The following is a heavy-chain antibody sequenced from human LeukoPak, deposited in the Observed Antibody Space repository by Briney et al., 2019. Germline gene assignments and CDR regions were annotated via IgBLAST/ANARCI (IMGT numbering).Heavy chain of an antibody. CDR2: IYYSGST. V-gene: IGHV4-39*01. CDR1: GGSISSSSYY. D-gene: IGHD3-9*01. J-gene: IGHJ4*02. Sequence: SETLSLTCTVSGGSISSSSYYWGWIRQPPGKGLEWIGSIYYSGSTYYNPSLKSRVTISVDTSKNQFSLKLSSVTAADTAVYYCATYYDILTGDDYWGQGTLVTVSS. CDR3: ATYYDILTGDDY.